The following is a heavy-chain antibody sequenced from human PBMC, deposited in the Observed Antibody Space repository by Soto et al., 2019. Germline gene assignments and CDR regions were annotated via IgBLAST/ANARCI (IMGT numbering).Heavy chain of an antibody. D-gene: IGHD6-19*01. CDR3: TKPRSSLQWPPFDP. CDR1: AYSFTSHS. CDR2: IYPGGTNI. Sequence: GASVMAPCKAIAYSFTSHSMHWVRQPPGQWLEWVGTIYPGGTNIAYAQKFQGRFTVSRDNSRNTLFLQMDSLRPDDTAVYYCTKPRSSLQWPPFDPWGHGTQVTVSS. J-gene: IGHJ5*02. V-gene: IGHV1-46*01.